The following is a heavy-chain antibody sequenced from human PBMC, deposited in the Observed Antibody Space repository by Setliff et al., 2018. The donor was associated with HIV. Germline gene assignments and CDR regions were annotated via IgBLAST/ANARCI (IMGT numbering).Heavy chain of an antibody. CDR2: ITSNSCRI. D-gene: IGHD1-26*01. J-gene: IGHJ6*03. CDR3: AKGAGGGTFVSDFYYMDV. Sequence: PGGSLRLSCAASGFTFDEYAMHWVRQAPGKGLEWVSGITSNSCRIGYADSIKGRFTISRDNAKSSLFLQMKSLRVEDTASDYCAKGAGGGTFVSDFYYMDVWGKGTTVTVSS. CDR1: GFTFDEYA. V-gene: IGHV3-9*01.